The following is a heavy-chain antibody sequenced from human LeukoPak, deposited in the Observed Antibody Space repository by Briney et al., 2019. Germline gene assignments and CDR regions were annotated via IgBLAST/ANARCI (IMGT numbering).Heavy chain of an antibody. D-gene: IGHD6-19*01. J-gene: IGHJ4*02. Sequence: GESLRLSCAASGFTFIDYDMHWVRQVIGKGLEWVSAIGIRGDTHYSGSVKGRFTISRENAESSLYLQMNSLRAEDTAVYYCARGGIQVSGIDEFDYWGQGTLVTVSS. CDR1: GFTFIDYD. CDR3: ARGGIQVSGIDEFDY. V-gene: IGHV3-13*01. CDR2: IGIRGDT.